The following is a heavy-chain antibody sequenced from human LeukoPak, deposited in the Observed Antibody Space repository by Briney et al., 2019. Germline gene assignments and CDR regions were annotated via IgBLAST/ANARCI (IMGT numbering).Heavy chain of an antibody. CDR3: ARDCSGGSCYGAFDI. CDR2: IYDSGST. Sequence: SQTLSLTCTVSGGSISSGDYYWSWIRQPPGKGLEWIGYIYDSGSTYYNPSLKSRITISADTSENRFSLKLSSVTATDTAVYYCARDCSGGSCYGAFDIWGQGTMVTVSS. V-gene: IGHV4-30-4*01. CDR1: GGSISSGDYY. D-gene: IGHD2-15*01. J-gene: IGHJ3*02.